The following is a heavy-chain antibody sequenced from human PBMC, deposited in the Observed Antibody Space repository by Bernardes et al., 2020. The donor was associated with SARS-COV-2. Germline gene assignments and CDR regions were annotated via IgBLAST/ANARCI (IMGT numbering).Heavy chain of an antibody. D-gene: IGHD6-19*01. CDR2: ISYDGSKK. CDR1: GFTFSSYA. J-gene: IGHJ4*02. Sequence: GGSLRLSCAASGFTFSSYAIHWVRQAPGKGLEWVAVISYDGSKKYYADSVKGRFTISRDNSKNTLWLQMNTLRAEDTALYYCARGESIAVAATGLDYWGQGTLVTVSS. V-gene: IGHV3-30-3*01. CDR3: ARGESIAVAATGLDY.